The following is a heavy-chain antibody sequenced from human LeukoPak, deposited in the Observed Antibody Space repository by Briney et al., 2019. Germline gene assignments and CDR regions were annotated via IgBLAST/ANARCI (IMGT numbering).Heavy chain of an antibody. Sequence: GRSLRLSCAASGFNFSSYAMHWVRQAPGKGLEWVAAISYDGSNKYYGDSVKGRFTISRDNSKNTLYLQMNNLRAEDTAVYYCARDHYYVPDYWGQGTLVTVSS. CDR3: ARDHYYVPDY. CDR1: GFNFSSYA. D-gene: IGHD3-10*02. J-gene: IGHJ4*02. CDR2: ISYDGSNK. V-gene: IGHV3-30*04.